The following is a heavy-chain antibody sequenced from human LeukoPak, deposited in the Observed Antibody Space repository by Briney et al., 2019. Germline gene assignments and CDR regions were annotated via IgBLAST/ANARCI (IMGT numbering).Heavy chain of an antibody. CDR2: ISAYNGNT. CDR3: ARDQYCSGGSCYLGEYYYYGMDV. CDR1: GYTFTSYY. Sequence: ASVKVSCKASGYTFTSYYMHWVRQAPGQRLEWMGWISAYNGNTNYAQKLQGRVTMTTDTSTSTAYMELRSLRSDDTAVYYCARDQYCSGGSCYLGEYYYYGMDVWGQGTTVTVSS. V-gene: IGHV1-18*04. J-gene: IGHJ6*02. D-gene: IGHD2-15*01.